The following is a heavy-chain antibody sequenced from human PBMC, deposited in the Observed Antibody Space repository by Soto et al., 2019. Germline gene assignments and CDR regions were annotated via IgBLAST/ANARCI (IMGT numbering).Heavy chain of an antibody. CDR3: ARELIVVVPAAANWFDP. CDR1: GDSVSSNSAA. J-gene: IGHJ5*02. Sequence: QTLSLTCAISGDSVSSNSAAWNWIRQSPSRGLEWLGRTYYRSKWYNDYAVSVKSRITINPDTSKNQFSLQLNSVTPEDTAVYYCARELIVVVPAAANWFDPWDQGTLVTVSS. CDR2: TYYRSKWYN. D-gene: IGHD2-2*01. V-gene: IGHV6-1*01.